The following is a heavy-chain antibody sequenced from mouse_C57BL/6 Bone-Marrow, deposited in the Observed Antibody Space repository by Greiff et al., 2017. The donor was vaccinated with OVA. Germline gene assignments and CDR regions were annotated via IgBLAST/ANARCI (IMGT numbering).Heavy chain of an antibody. CDR1: GFTFSSYA. V-gene: IGHV5-4*01. Sequence: EVQLVESGGGLVKPGGSLKLSCAASGFTFSSYAMSWVRQTPEKRLEWVATISDGGSYTYYPDNVKGRFTISRDNAKNNLYLQMSHLKSEDTAMYYCARSNALGDYWGQGTTLTVSS. CDR2: ISDGGSYT. D-gene: IGHD3-1*01. J-gene: IGHJ2*01. CDR3: ARSNALGDY.